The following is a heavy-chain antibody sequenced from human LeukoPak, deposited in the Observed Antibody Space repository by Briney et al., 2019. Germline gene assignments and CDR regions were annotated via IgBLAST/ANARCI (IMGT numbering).Heavy chain of an antibody. V-gene: IGHV3-7*01. CDR1: GFTFSSYY. CDR3: ARDPDSSGTDAYDI. CDR2: IKEDGSEK. Sequence: PGGSLRPSCAASGFTFSSYYMSWVRQAPGKGLEWVANIKEDGSEKYYVDSVKGRFTISRDNAENSLYLQMNSLRAEDTAVYYCARDPDSSGTDAYDIWGQGTMVTVSS. D-gene: IGHD3-22*01. J-gene: IGHJ3*02.